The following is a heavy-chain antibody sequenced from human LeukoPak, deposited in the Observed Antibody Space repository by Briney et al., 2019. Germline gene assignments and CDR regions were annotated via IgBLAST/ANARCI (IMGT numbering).Heavy chain of an antibody. CDR3: ARDLVVVTAMVVF. D-gene: IGHD2-21*02. CDR1: GYTFTSYG. V-gene: IGHV1-18*01. J-gene: IGHJ4*02. Sequence: GASVKVFCNASGYTFTSYGISWVRQAPGQGLEWMGWISAYNGNTNYAQKLQGSVHMTTDTCTSIAYMELRSLRSDDTAVYYCARDLVVVTAMVVFWGEEPRVTVSS. CDR2: ISAYNGNT.